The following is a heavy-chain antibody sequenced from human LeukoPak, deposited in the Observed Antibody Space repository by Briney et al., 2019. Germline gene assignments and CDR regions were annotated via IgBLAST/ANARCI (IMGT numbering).Heavy chain of an antibody. CDR1: GFTFSSYN. Sequence: GGSLRLSCTASGFTFSSYNMNWVRQTPGKGLEWLSYISGSSGTIYYADSVKGRFTISRDNAKNSLDLQMNSLRDEDTALYYCARVANSNYYFDCWGQGTLVAVSS. CDR3: ARVANSNYYFDC. V-gene: IGHV3-48*02. D-gene: IGHD1-7*01. J-gene: IGHJ4*02. CDR2: ISGSSGTI.